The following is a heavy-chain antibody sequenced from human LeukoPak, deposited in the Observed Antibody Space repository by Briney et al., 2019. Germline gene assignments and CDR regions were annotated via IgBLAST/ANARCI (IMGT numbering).Heavy chain of an antibody. V-gene: IGHV3-30*02. J-gene: IGHJ3*02. CDR3: AKEPPPRHFAGGLLNAFDI. CDR2: IRYDGNNK. CDR1: GFTFSSYG. D-gene: IGHD2-15*01. Sequence: PGGSLRLSCAASGFTFSSYGMHWVRQAPGKGLEWLAFIRYDGNNKYYTDSVKGRFTISRDNSKNTLYLQMNSLRAEDTAVYYCAKEPPPRHFAGGLLNAFDIWGQGTMVTVSS.